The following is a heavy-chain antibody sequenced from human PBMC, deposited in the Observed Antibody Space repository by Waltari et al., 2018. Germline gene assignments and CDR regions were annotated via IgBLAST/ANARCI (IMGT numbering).Heavy chain of an antibody. CDR1: GGSISSSNW. V-gene: IGHV4-4*02. J-gene: IGHJ6*02. D-gene: IGHD3-9*01. CDR2: IYQSGST. CDR3: ARELEVRYFDWLSHSYYYYGMDV. Sequence: QVQLQESGPGLVKPSGTLSLTCPVSGGSISSSNWWSWVRQPPGTGLEWIGEIYQSGSTNYNPSLKSRVTISVDKSKNQFSLKLSSVTAADTAVYYCARELEVRYFDWLSHSYYYYGMDVWGQGTTVTVSS.